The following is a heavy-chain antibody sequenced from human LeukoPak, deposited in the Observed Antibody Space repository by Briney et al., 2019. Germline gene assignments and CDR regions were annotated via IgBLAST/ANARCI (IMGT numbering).Heavy chain of an antibody. Sequence: ASVKVSCKASGYTFTGYYMHWVRQAPGEGLEWMGWINPNSGGTNYAQKFQGRVTMTRDTSISTAYMELSRLRSDDTAVYYCARGTINWYYFDYWGQGTLVTVSS. CDR1: GYTFTGYY. CDR2: INPNSGGT. D-gene: IGHD3-9*01. CDR3: ARGTINWYYFDY. J-gene: IGHJ4*02. V-gene: IGHV1-2*02.